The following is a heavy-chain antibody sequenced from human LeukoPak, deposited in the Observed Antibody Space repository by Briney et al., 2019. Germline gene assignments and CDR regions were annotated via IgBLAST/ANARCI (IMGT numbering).Heavy chain of an antibody. CDR3: ASLTEKKGNYYYYMDV. CDR2: LYYSGTT. V-gene: IGHV4-39*07. CDR1: GGYITGSSYF. J-gene: IGHJ6*03. D-gene: IGHD4-11*01. Sequence: SSETLCLTCTVSGGYITGSSYFWGWIRQPPGKGLEWIGSLYYSGTTYYNPSLKSRVSISVDTSKNQFSLKLSSVTAADTAVYYCASLTEKKGNYYYYMDVWGKGTTVTVSS.